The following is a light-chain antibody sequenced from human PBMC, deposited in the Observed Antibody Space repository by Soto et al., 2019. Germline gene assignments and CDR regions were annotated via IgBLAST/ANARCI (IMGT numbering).Light chain of an antibody. CDR1: SRNVGGYNY. CDR3: CSYAGSYTVV. V-gene: IGLV2-11*01. J-gene: IGLJ2*01. Sequence: QSALTQPRSVSGSPGQSVTISCTETSRNVGGYNYVSWYQQHPGKAPKLMIYDFSKRPSGVPDRFSGSKSGNTASLTISGLQAEDEADYYCCSYAGSYTVVFGGGTKLTVL. CDR2: DFS.